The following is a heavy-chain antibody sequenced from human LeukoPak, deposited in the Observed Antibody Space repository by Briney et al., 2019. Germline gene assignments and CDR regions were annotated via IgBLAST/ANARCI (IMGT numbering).Heavy chain of an antibody. D-gene: IGHD2-21*01. CDR1: GFTLTNYA. CDR3: ATLVVGGH. CDR2: ISYAGTNK. V-gene: IGHV3-30-3*01. J-gene: IGHJ4*02. Sequence: PGGSLRLSCVVSGFTLTNYALHWVRQAPGKGLEWVAVISYAGTNKYYADSVKGRFTISRDISKNTVYLHMDSLRDGDTAVYYCATLVVGGHWGQGTLVTVSS.